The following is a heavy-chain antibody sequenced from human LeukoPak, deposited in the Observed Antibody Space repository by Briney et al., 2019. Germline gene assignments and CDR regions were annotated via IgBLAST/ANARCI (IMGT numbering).Heavy chain of an antibody. V-gene: IGHV3-7*01. CDR2: IKNDGTVK. CDR1: GFTFRYHW. D-gene: IGHD5-18*01. J-gene: IGHJ4*02. CDR3: AKDSYSKGDY. Sequence: PGGSLRLSCAASGFTFRYHWMTWVRQAPGKGLEWVANIKNDGTVKNYVDSVKGRFTISRDNAKNSLYLQMNSLRAEDTGVYYCAKDSYSKGDYWGQGVLVTVSS.